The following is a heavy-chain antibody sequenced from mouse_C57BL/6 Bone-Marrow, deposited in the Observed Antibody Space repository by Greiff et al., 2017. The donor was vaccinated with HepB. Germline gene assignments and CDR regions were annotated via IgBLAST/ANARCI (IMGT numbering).Heavy chain of an antibody. CDR1: GFSLTSYG. J-gene: IGHJ3*01. CDR2: IWSGGST. Sequence: VQLQQSGPGLVQPSQSLSITCTVSGFSLTSYGVHWVRQSPGKGLEWLGVIWSGGSTDYNAAFISRLSISKDNSKIQVFFKMNSLQADDTAIYYCANDGYSSWFAYWGQGTLVTVSA. V-gene: IGHV2-2*01. CDR3: ANDGYSSWFAY. D-gene: IGHD2-3*01.